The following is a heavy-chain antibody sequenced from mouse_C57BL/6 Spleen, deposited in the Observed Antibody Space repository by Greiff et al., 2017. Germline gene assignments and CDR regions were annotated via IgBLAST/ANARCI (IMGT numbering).Heavy chain of an antibody. Sequence: EVQRVESGGGLVKPGASVKLSCEASGFTFSDYGLHWVRQAPEKGLEWVAYLCSGSSNIYYAEKVKGRFTISRDNAKDTLCLQRTTLRSEETAMYYCAGPICNGYDGGDYWGQGTTLTVSS. D-gene: IGHD2-2*01. CDR1: GFTFSDYG. V-gene: IGHV5-17*01. CDR3: AGPICNGYDGGDY. CDR2: LCSGSSNI. J-gene: IGHJ2*01.